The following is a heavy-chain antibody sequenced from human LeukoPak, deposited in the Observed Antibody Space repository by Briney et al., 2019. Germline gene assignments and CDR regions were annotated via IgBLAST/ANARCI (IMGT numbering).Heavy chain of an antibody. J-gene: IGHJ4*02. D-gene: IGHD3-10*01. CDR3: ATGEGSSDSQFDY. V-gene: IGHV1-3*01. CDR2: INAGKGSK. Sequence: GWINAGKGSKKYSQKLQARVTITTDTTASTAYMELSSLRSEDTAVYYCATGEGSSDSQFDYWGQGTLVTVPS.